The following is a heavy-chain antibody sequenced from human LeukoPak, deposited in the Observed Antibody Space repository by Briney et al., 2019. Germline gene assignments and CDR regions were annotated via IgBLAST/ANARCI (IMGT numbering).Heavy chain of an antibody. CDR3: ARGMIDCSSTSCYPYYYYGMDV. J-gene: IGHJ6*02. CDR2: INHSGST. Sequence: SETLSLTCAVYGGSFSGYYWSWIRQPPGKGLEWIGEINHSGSTNYNPSLKSRVTISVDTSKNQFSLKLSSVTAADTAVYYCARGMIDCSSTSCYPYYYYGMDVWGQGTTVTVSS. D-gene: IGHD2-2*01. CDR1: GGSFSGYY. V-gene: IGHV4-34*01.